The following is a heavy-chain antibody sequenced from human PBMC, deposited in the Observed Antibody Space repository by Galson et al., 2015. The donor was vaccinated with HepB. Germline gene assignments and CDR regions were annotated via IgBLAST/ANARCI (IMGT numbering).Heavy chain of an antibody. CDR1: GFTFSSYG. CDR3: AKSPRIAAAGSGYYYYYYYMDV. CDR2: ISYDGSNK. Sequence: SLRLSCAASGFTFSSYGMHWVRQAPGKGLEWVAVISYDGSNKYYADSVKGRFTISRDNSKNTLYLQMNSLRAEDTAVYYCAKSPRIAAAGSGYYYYYYYMDVWGKGTTVTVSS. J-gene: IGHJ6*03. D-gene: IGHD6-13*01. V-gene: IGHV3-30*18.